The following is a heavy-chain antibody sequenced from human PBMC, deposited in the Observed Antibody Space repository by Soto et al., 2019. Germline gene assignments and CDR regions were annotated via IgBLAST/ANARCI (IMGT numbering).Heavy chain of an antibody. J-gene: IGHJ6*02. D-gene: IGHD2-2*01. CDR3: ARKDIVVVPAALPYYYYYGMDV. CDR1: GGTFSSYA. CDR2: IIPIFGTA. Sequence: GAAVKVSCKACGGTFSSYAISWVRQAPGQGLEWMGGIIPIFGTANYAQKFQGRVTITADESTSTAYMELSSLRSEDTAVYYCARKDIVVVPAALPYYYYYGMDVWGQGTTVTVSS. V-gene: IGHV1-69*13.